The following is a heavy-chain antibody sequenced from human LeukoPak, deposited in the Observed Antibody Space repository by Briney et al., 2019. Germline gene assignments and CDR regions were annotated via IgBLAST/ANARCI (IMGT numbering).Heavy chain of an antibody. J-gene: IGHJ3*02. CDR1: GFTFSSYS. V-gene: IGHV3-48*04. D-gene: IGHD3-16*01. CDR2: ISSGSSTI. Sequence: QPGGSLRLSCAASGFTFSSYSMNWVRQAPGKGLEWVSFISSGSSTIHYADSVKGRFTISRDNAKNSLYLQMNSLRAEDTAVYYCARDLRRAFDIWGQGTMVTVS. CDR3: ARDLRRAFDI.